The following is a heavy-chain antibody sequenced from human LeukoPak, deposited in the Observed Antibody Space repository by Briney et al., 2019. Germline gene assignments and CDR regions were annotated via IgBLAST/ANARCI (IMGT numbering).Heavy chain of an antibody. Sequence: SETLSLTCGVSGGPIDITNYWSWVRQAPGKGLEWIGEISHDGTTNYNPSLRSRVAMSLVRANNQFSLTLTSVTAADTAVYYCTRENRPFCPFAYWGQGVLVTVSS. CDR1: GGPIDITNY. D-gene: IGHD2/OR15-2a*01. CDR3: TRENRPFCPFAY. J-gene: IGHJ4*02. CDR2: ISHDGTT. V-gene: IGHV4-4*02.